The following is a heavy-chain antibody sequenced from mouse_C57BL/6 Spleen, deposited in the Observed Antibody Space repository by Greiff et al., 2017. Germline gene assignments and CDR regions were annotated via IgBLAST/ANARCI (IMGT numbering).Heavy chain of an antibody. CDR2: IYPGDGDT. D-gene: IGHD3-2*02. CDR1: GYAFSSYW. V-gene: IGHV1-80*01. CDR3: ARGEGSGWFAY. Sequence: VQVVESGAELVKPGASVKISCKASGYAFSSYWMNWVKQRPGTGLEWIGQIYPGDGDTNYNGTFTGKATLTADKSSSTAYMQLSSLTSEDSAVYVCARGEGSGWFAYWGQGILVTVSA. J-gene: IGHJ3*01.